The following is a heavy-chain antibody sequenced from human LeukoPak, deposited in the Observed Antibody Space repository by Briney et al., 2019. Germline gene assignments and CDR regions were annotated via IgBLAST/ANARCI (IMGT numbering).Heavy chain of an antibody. CDR1: GYTFTSYG. D-gene: IGHD3-10*01. V-gene: IGHV1-18*01. J-gene: IGHJ1*01. CDR2: ISSYNGNT. CDR3: ARADTYYHGGKPAEYFQH. Sequence: ASVKVSCKASGYTFTSYGICWVRQAPGQGLEWMGWISSYNGNTNYAQKLQGRVTMTTDTSMSTAYMELRSLGSDDTAVYYCARADTYYHGGKPAEYFQHWGQGTLVTVSS.